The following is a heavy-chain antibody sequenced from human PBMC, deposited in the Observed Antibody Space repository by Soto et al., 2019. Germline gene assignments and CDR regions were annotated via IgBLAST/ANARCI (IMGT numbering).Heavy chain of an antibody. D-gene: IGHD3-10*01. J-gene: IGHJ6*02. CDR2: IRSKAYGGTT. Sequence: SLRLSCTASGFTFGDYAMSWFRQAPGKGLEWVGFIRSKAYGGTTEYAASVKGRFTISRDDSKSIAYLQMNSLKTEDTAVYYCTRGITMVRGVPYGMDVWGQGTTVTVSS. CDR3: TRGITMVRGVPYGMDV. CDR1: GFTFGDYA. V-gene: IGHV3-49*03.